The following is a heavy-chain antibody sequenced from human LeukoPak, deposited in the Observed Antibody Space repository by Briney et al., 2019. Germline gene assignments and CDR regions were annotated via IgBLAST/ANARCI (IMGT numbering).Heavy chain of an antibody. J-gene: IGHJ4*02. Sequence: GGSLRLSRAATGFTFSNYWMSWFRQAPGKGLEWVANIKYDGREKQYVDSVKGRFTISRDNAKNSLFLQMNSLRAEDTAVYYCARYLNSGPEDFWGQGTLVTVSS. CDR2: IKYDGREK. CDR1: GFTFSNYW. CDR3: ARYLNSGPEDF. V-gene: IGHV3-7*01. D-gene: IGHD1-26*01.